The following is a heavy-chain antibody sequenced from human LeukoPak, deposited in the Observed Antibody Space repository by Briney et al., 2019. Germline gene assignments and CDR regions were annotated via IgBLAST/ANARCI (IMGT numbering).Heavy chain of an antibody. Sequence: NPSETLSLTCTVSGGSISSYYWDWIRQPPGKGLEWIGHIYYTGSTNYHPSLKSRVTISVDRSKNLFSLKLSSVTAADTAVYYCARDGSIDGSGWPRGVDYWGQGTLVTVSS. CDR2: IYYTGST. CDR3: ARDGSIDGSGWPRGVDY. D-gene: IGHD6-19*01. CDR1: GGSISSYY. V-gene: IGHV4-59*01. J-gene: IGHJ4*02.